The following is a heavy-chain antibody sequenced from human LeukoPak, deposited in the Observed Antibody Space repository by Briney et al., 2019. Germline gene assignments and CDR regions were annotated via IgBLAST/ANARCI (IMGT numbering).Heavy chain of an antibody. CDR2: ISAYNGNT. D-gene: IGHD3-3*01. CDR1: GYTFTGYG. J-gene: IGHJ4*02. CDR3: ATGGYDFWSQDRRVSRLDY. V-gene: IGHV1-18*01. Sequence: ASVKVSCKASGYTFTGYGISWVRQAPGQGLEWMGWISAYNGNTNYAQKLQGRVTMTTDTSTSTAYMELSSLRSEDTAVYYCATGGYDFWSQDRRVSRLDYWGQGTLVTVSS.